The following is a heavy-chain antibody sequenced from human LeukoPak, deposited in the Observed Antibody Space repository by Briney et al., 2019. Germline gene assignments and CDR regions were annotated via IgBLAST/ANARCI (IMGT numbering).Heavy chain of an antibody. J-gene: IGHJ6*02. CDR1: GYTFTSYY. Sequence: GASVKVSCKASGYTFTSYYMHWVRQAPGQGLEWMGIINPSGGSTSYAQKFQGRVTMTRDTSTSTVYMELSSLRSEDTAVYYCARAGIAAVGTDYYYGMDVWGQGTTVTVSS. D-gene: IGHD6-13*01. V-gene: IGHV1-46*01. CDR2: INPSGGST. CDR3: ARAGIAAVGTDYYYGMDV.